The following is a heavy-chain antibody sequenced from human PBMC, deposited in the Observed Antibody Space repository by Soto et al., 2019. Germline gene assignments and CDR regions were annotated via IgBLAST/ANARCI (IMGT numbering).Heavy chain of an antibody. J-gene: IGHJ4*02. CDR2: ISNSFSDGNT. Sequence: GGSLRLSCAASGFTFSNYAMNWVRQAPGKGLEWVSAISNSFSDGNTHYADSVKGRFTISRDNDKNTVFLEMNSLRAEDTAVYYCAKVFSPERGNYFDYWGQGTLVTVSS. CDR3: AKVFSPERGNYFDY. V-gene: IGHV3-23*01. D-gene: IGHD1-1*01. CDR1: GFTFSNYA.